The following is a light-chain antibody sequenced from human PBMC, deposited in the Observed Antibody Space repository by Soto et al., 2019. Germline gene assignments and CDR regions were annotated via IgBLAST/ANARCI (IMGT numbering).Light chain of an antibody. CDR3: QQYGRSPYT. CDR1: QSVSSSC. V-gene: IGKV3-20*01. Sequence: EIVLTQSPGTLSLSPGERATLSCRASQSVSSSCLAWYQQRPGQAPRLLIYGASSRATGIPDRFSGSGSGTVFTLTISRLEPEDFAVYYCQQYGRSPYTFGQGTKLEIK. J-gene: IGKJ2*01. CDR2: GAS.